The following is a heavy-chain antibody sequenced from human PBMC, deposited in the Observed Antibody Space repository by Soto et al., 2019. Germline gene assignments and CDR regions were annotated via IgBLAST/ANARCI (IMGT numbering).Heavy chain of an antibody. D-gene: IGHD1-26*01. J-gene: IGHJ4*02. V-gene: IGHV3-21*01. CDR1: GFTFGSYW. CDR3: ARVKVGVTGWRHFDH. CDR2: IGHSRTYI. Sequence: EVQLVESGGGSVQTGGSLRISCAASGFTFGSYWMDWVRQAPGKGLEWVSSIGHSRTYIYYADSMKGRFTVSRDNDNNSLFLQMDSLRVEDTAVYYCARVKVGVTGWRHFDHWGQGALVTVSS.